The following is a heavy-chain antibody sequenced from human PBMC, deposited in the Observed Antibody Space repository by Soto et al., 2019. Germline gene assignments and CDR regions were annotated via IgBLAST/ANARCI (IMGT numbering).Heavy chain of an antibody. D-gene: IGHD2-15*01. CDR3: ARGMIGNSLYYYMDV. V-gene: IGHV4-31*03. CDR1: GGSISSGGYY. J-gene: IGHJ6*03. CDR2: IYYSGST. Sequence: PSETLSLTCTVSGGSISSGGYYWSWIRQHPGKGLEWIGYIYYSGSTYYNPSLKSRVTISVDTSKNTAYMELSSLTSEDTAVYYCARGMIGNSLYYYMDVWGKGTTVTVSS.